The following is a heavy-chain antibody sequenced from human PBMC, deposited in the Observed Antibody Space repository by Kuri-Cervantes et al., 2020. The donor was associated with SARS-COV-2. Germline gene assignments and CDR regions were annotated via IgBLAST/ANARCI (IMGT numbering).Heavy chain of an antibody. CDR3: AREEGIEDFDY. J-gene: IGHJ4*02. CDR1: GDSFSSYS. V-gene: IGHV1-2*02. D-gene: IGHD2-21*01. CDR2: MNPDNGAT. Sequence: ASVKVSCKASGDSFSSYSFNWVRQAPGQGLEWMGWMNPDNGATHYAEKFQGRVTMTWDTSITTAYMELSRLTHDDTAVYYCAREEGIEDFDYWGQGTLVTVSS.